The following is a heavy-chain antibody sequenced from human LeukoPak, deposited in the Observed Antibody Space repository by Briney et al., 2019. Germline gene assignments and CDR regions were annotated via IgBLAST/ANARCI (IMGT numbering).Heavy chain of an antibody. CDR3: ARDYYDTSGFYLIDY. D-gene: IGHD3-22*01. J-gene: IGHJ4*02. V-gene: IGHV1-18*01. CDR2: ISTYSGNT. Sequence: ASVKVSCMATGCTFTSYGISWVRQAPGQGLEWMGWISTYSGNTNYAQMLQGRVNMTSDTYTSTAYMELRSLRSDDTAVYYCARDYYDTSGFYLIDYWGQGTLVTVSS. CDR1: GCTFTSYG.